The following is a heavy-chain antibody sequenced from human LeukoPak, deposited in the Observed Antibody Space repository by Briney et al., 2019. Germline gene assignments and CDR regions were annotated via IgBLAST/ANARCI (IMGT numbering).Heavy chain of an antibody. V-gene: IGHV3-7*01. Sequence: PGGSLRLSCSASGFTFSNHWMNWVRQAPGKGLEWVANINKDGSEKNYVDSVKGRFTISRDNAKNSLYLQMNYLRPEDTAVYYCARQDHGPGYWGQGTLVTVSS. D-gene: IGHD1-14*01. CDR2: INKDGSEK. J-gene: IGHJ4*02. CDR3: ARQDHGPGY. CDR1: GFTFSNHW.